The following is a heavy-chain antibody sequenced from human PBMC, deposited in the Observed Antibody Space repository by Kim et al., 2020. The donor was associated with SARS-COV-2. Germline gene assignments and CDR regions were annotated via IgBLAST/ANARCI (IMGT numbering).Heavy chain of an antibody. Sequence: GGSLRLSCAASGFTFSSYSMNWVRQAPGKGLEWVSYISSSSSSTIYYADSVKGRFTISRDNAKNSLYLQMNSLRDEDTAVYYCARDVRWNDPKHYWGQGTLVTVSS. CDR1: GFTFSSYS. V-gene: IGHV3-48*02. CDR3: ARDVRWNDPKHY. CDR2: ISSSSSSTI. D-gene: IGHD1-1*01. J-gene: IGHJ4*02.